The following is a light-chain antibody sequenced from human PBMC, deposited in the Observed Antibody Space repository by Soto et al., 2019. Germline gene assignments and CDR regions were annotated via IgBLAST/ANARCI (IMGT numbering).Light chain of an antibody. CDR3: QQYHTWPVT. J-gene: IGKJ4*01. CDR1: QSLSSSY. V-gene: IGKV3-20*01. CDR2: GAS. Sequence: ENVLTQSPGTLSLSPGERATLSCRASQSLSSSYLAWYQQKPGQAPRLLIYGASSRATGIPDRFSGSGSGTEFTLTINSLQSEDCATYYCQQYHTWPVTFGGGTKVDIK.